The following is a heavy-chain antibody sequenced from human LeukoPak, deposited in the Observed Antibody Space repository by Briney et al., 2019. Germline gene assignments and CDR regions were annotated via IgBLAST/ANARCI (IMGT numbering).Heavy chain of an antibody. Sequence: PGGSLRLSCAASGFTFSDYYMSWIRQAPGKGLEWISYISSRSDYTNYIDSVKGRFTISRGNAKNSLYLQMNSLRADDTAVYYCARSPDYYGSGSSHVDYYYDMDVWGRGTTVTVSS. J-gene: IGHJ6*02. V-gene: IGHV3-11*03. CDR2: ISSRSDYT. CDR1: GFTFSDYY. D-gene: IGHD3-10*01. CDR3: ARSPDYYGSGSSHVDYYYDMDV.